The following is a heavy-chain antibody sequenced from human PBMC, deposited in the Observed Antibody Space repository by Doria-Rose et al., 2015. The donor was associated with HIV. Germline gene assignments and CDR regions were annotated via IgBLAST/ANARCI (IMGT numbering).Heavy chain of an antibody. Sequence: QITLKESGPVLVKPTETLTLTCTVSGVSLSSPGMGVSWIRQPPGKALEWLANIFSDDVRSYLTSLKSRLTTSRDSSKSQVVLTMTDMDPVDTATYYCARIKSSRWYHRYYFDFWGQGSRVIVSA. D-gene: IGHD6-13*01. CDR3: ARIKSSRWYHRYYFDF. V-gene: IGHV2-26*01. J-gene: IGHJ4*02. CDR2: IFSDDVR. CDR1: GVSLSSPGMG.